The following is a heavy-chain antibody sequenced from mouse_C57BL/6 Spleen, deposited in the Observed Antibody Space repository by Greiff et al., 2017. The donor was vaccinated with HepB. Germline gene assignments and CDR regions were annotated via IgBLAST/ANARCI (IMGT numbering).Heavy chain of an antibody. J-gene: IGHJ2*01. CDR3: ARRGDGGFDY. Sequence: QVQLQQPGAELVMPGASVKLSCKASGYTFTSYWMHWVKQRPGQGLEWIGEIDPSDSYTNYNQKFKGKSTLTVDKSSSTAYMQLSSLTSEDSAVYYWARRGDGGFDYWGQGTTLTVSS. D-gene: IGHD3-3*01. CDR1: GYTFTSYW. V-gene: IGHV1-69*01. CDR2: IDPSDSYT.